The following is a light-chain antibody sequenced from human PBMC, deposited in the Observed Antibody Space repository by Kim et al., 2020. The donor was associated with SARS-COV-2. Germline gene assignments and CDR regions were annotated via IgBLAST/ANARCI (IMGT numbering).Light chain of an antibody. J-gene: IGLJ3*02. CDR3: QTWGTGTWV. CDR1: SGHSSYA. Sequence: QPVLTQLPSASASLGASVKLTCTLSSGHSSYAIAWHQQQPEKGPRYLMKLNSDGSHSKGDGIPDRFSGSSSGAERYLTISSLQSEDEADYYCQTWGTGTWVFGGGTQLTVL. CDR2: LNSDGSH. V-gene: IGLV4-69*01.